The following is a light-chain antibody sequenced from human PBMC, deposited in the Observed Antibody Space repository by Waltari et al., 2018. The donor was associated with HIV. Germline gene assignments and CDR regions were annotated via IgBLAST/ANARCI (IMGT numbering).Light chain of an antibody. J-gene: IGLJ7*01. Sequence: SYELTQPPSVSVSPGQTARITCSGDALPKQYAYWYQQKPGQAPLLVIYKDNERPSGIPERFSGSSSGTMATLTISGAQVEDEGDYYCYSTDDSGNPLAVFGGGTQLTVL. CDR1: ALPKQY. CDR3: YSTDDSGNPLAV. V-gene: IGLV3-10*02. CDR2: KDN.